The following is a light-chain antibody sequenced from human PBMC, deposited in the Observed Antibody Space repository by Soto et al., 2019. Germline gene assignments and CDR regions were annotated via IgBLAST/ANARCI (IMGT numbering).Light chain of an antibody. CDR2: GAS. J-gene: IGKJ4*01. CDR3: QQYSSAPLT. Sequence: DIEMTQSPCTLSLSPGERATISCRASQGVSSSYLAWYQIKPGQAPRLLIYGASSMSTGIPYRFSGSESGTDFTLTISGLESEDVAVYYCQQYSSAPLTFGGGTKVEIK. CDR1: QGVSSSY. V-gene: IGKV3-20*01.